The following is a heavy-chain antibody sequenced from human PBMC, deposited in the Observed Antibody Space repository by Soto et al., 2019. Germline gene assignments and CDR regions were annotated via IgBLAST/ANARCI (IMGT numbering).Heavy chain of an antibody. J-gene: IGHJ6*02. CDR3: ARETLSFGSALDV. D-gene: IGHD3-3*01. CDR1: GFTFGDYA. Sequence: GGSLRLSCATSGFTFGDYAMHWVRQIPGKGLGWVSLITWNGGNTYYADSVKGRFTISRDGTTESVSLQMTSLKRENTGLYYCARETLSFGSALDVWGQGTMVTVSS. V-gene: IGHV3-43*02. CDR2: ITWNGGNT.